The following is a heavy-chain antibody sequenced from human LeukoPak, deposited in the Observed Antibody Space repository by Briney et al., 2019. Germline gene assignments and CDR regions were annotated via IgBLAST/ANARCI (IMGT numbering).Heavy chain of an antibody. Sequence: ASVKVSCKASGYTFTSYYMHWVRQAPGQGLEWMGIINPSGGSTSYAQKFQGRVTMTRDTSISTAYMELSRLRSDDTAVYYCARVDQPLGYCSGGSCYPGVQNYWGQGTLVTVSS. J-gene: IGHJ4*02. CDR1: GYTFTSYY. D-gene: IGHD2-15*01. CDR2: INPSGGST. CDR3: ARVDQPLGYCSGGSCYPGVQNY. V-gene: IGHV1-46*01.